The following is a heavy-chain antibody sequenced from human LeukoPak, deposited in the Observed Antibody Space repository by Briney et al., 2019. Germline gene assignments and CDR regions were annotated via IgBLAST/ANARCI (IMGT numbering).Heavy chain of an antibody. J-gene: IGHJ4*02. CDR3: AKRLRTGYNYGYPDY. CDR1: GFAFSNSW. D-gene: IGHD5-18*01. Sequence: GGSLRLSCAASGFAFSNSWVSWVRQAPGKGLEWVSSIGGSGGSAYHTDSVKGRFTISRDNSKDTLFLQMNSLRAEDTAVYYCAKRLRTGYNYGYPDYWGQGTQVTVSS. CDR2: IGGSGGSA. V-gene: IGHV3-23*01.